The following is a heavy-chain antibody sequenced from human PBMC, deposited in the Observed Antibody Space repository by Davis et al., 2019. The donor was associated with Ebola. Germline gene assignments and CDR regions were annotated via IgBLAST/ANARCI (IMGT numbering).Heavy chain of an antibody. J-gene: IGHJ4*02. Sequence: PSETLSLTCTVSGGSISSGGYYWSWIRQHPGKVLEWIGYSYYSGSTYYNPSLKSRVTISVDTSKNQFSLKLSSVTAADTAVYYCARRRMITFGGVIVTTAHFDYWGQGTLVTVSS. CDR3: ARRRMITFGGVIVTTAHFDY. CDR2: SYYSGST. D-gene: IGHD3-16*02. CDR1: GGSISSGGYY. V-gene: IGHV4-31*03.